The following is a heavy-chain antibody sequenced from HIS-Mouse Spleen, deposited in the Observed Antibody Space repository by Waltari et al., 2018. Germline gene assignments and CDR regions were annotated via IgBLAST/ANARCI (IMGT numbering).Heavy chain of an antibody. D-gene: IGHD4-4*01. Sequence: QVQLVQSGAEVKKPGASVKVSCKASGYTFTSYDINWVRQATGQGIEWVGWMNTNSGNTGYAQKFQGRVTMTRNTSISTAYMELSSLRSEDTAVYYCARGHDYSNYFDYWGQGTLVTVSS. CDR1: GYTFTSYD. CDR2: MNTNSGNT. J-gene: IGHJ4*02. CDR3: ARGHDYSNYFDY. V-gene: IGHV1-8*01.